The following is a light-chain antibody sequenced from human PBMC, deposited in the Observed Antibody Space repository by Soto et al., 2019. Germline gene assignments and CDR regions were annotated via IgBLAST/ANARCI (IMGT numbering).Light chain of an antibody. CDR3: SSYTSSSTLV. V-gene: IGLV2-14*01. J-gene: IGLJ1*01. CDR2: DVS. Sequence: QSVLTQPASVSGSPGQSITISCTGTSSDVGAYNYVSWYQQHPGKAPKLLIYDVSNRPSGVSNRFSGSKSGNTASLTISGLQAEDESDYYCSSYTSSSTLVFGTGTKV. CDR1: SSDVGAYNY.